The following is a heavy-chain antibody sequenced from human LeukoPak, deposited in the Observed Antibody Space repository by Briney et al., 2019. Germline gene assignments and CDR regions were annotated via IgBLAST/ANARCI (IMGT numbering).Heavy chain of an antibody. CDR3: ARDPRHSYDSSGYYNSPFDY. V-gene: IGHV3-7*01. CDR2: IKQDGSEK. CDR1: GFTFSSYW. D-gene: IGHD3-22*01. Sequence: GGSLRLSCAASGFTFSSYWMSWVRQAPGKGLEWVANIKQDGSEKYYVDSVKGRFTISRDNTKNSLYLQMNSLRAEDMAVYYCARDPRHSYDSSGYYNSPFDYWGQGTLVTVSS. J-gene: IGHJ4*02.